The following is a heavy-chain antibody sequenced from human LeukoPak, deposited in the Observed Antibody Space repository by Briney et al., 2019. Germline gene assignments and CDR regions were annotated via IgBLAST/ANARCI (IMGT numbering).Heavy chain of an antibody. J-gene: IGHJ4*02. CDR2: ISHDGSDK. CDR1: GFTFSSYA. D-gene: IGHD1-26*01. CDR3: ASTGRAVGAHGLVY. V-gene: IGHV3-30-3*01. Sequence: PGRSLRLSCAASGFTFSSYAMHWVRQTPGKAGKGLEGVALISHDGSDKFYADSVKGRFTISRDNSKNTLYLLMSSLRVEDTAVYYCASTGRAVGAHGLVYWGQGTLVTVSS.